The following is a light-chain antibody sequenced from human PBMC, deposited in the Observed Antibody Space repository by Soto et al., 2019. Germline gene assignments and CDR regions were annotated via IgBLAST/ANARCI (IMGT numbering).Light chain of an antibody. J-gene: IGLJ1*01. CDR1: SSNIGSNT. Sequence: HSVLGQPPSASGTPGQRVTISCSGSSSNIGSNTVSWYQQLPGTAPKLVIYSNDQRPSGVPDRFSGSKSGTSVSLAISGLQSEDEADYYCAAWDDSLNGQVFGTGTKVTVL. CDR2: SND. V-gene: IGLV1-44*01. CDR3: AAWDDSLNGQV.